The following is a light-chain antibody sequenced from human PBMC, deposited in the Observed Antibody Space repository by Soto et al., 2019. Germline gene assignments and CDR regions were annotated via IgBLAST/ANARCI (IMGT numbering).Light chain of an antibody. J-gene: IGLJ1*01. CDR2: EVS. V-gene: IGLV2-14*01. CDR3: SSYTSSSTLV. Sequence: QSALTQPASVSGSPGQSITISCTGTGSDVGGYNYVSWYQHHPGKAPKLMIYEVSNRPSGVSNRFSGSKSGNTASLTISGLQAEDEADYYCSSYTSSSTLVFGTGTKVTVL. CDR1: GSDVGGYNY.